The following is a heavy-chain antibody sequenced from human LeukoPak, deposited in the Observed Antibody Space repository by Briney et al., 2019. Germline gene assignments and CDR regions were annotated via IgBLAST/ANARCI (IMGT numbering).Heavy chain of an antibody. CDR3: ARDGENPPQDCSSTSCYAGYYYYYGMDV. J-gene: IGHJ6*02. Sequence: ASVKVSCKASGYTFTGYYMHWVRQAPGQGLEWMGWINPNSGGTNYAQKFQGRVTMTRDTSISTAYMELSRLRSDDTAVYYCARDGENPPQDCSSTSCYAGYYYYYGMDVWGQGTTVTVSS. V-gene: IGHV1-2*02. D-gene: IGHD2-2*01. CDR1: GYTFTGYY. CDR2: INPNSGGT.